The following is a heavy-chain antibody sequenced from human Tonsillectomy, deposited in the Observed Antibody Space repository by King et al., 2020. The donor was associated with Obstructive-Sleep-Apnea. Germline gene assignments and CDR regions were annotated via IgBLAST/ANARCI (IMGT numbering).Heavy chain of an antibody. Sequence: QLQESGPGLVKPSETLSLTCTVSGGSISSYYWSWLRQPPGKGLEWIGYIYYSGSTNYNPSLKSRVTISVDTSKNQFSLKLSSVTAADTAVYYCARGIVVVPAAIRYFDYWGQGTLVTVSS. CDR1: GGSISSYY. V-gene: IGHV4-59*01. J-gene: IGHJ4*02. D-gene: IGHD2-2*02. CDR2: IYYSGST. CDR3: ARGIVVVPAAIRYFDY.